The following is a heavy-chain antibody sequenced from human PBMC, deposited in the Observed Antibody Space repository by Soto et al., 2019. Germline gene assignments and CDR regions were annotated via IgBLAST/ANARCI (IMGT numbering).Heavy chain of an antibody. CDR1: PCSISSSSSYY. V-gene: IGHV4-39*02. CDR2: ITYSGRT. Sequence: PSETLFLTSTCSPCSISSSSSYYRGWVRQPPGKGLEWIGSITYSGRTFHNPSLKSRVTLAVDTSKNQFFLNLSSVTAADTAVYYCARDPGMDVWGRGTTVTVSS. J-gene: IGHJ6*02. CDR3: ARDPGMDV.